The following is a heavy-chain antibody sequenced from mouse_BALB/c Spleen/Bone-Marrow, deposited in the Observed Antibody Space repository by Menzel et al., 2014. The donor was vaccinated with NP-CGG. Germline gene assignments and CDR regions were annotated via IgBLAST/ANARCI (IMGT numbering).Heavy chain of an antibody. D-gene: IGHD4-1*01. CDR1: GFSLTSYG. CDR2: IWAGGST. CDR3: AGDRGLGRFAY. Sequence: VHLVESGPGLVAPSQSLSITCTVSGFSLTSYGVHWVRQPPGKGLEWLGVIWAGGSTNYNSALMSRLSISKDNSKSQVFLKMNSLQTDDTAMYYCAGDRGLGRFAYWGQGTLVTVSA. J-gene: IGHJ3*01. V-gene: IGHV2-9*02.